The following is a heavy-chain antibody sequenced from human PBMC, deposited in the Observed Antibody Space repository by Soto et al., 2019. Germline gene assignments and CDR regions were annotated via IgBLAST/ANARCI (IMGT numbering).Heavy chain of an antibody. Sequence: HPGGSLRLSCAASGFTFSSYSMTWVRQAPGKGLEWVSFISSSASTKYYADSVKGRFTVSRDNAKNSLYLQMNSLRDEDTAVYYCGRDERSDWNYVVYWGQGTLVTVSS. CDR3: GRDERSDWNYVVY. D-gene: IGHD3-9*01. CDR2: ISSSASTK. V-gene: IGHV3-48*02. J-gene: IGHJ4*02. CDR1: GFTFSSYS.